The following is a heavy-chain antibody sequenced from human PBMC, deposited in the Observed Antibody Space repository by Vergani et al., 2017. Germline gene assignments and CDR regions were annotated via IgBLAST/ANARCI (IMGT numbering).Heavy chain of an antibody. CDR2: IYTSGST. V-gene: IGHV4-61*02. Sequence: QVQLQESGPGLVKPSQTLSLTCTVSGGSISSGSYYWSWIRQPAGKGLEWIGRIYTSGSTNYNPSLKSRVTISVDTSKNQFSLKLSSVTAADTAVYYCAKDYGDIVAPSLDYWGQGTLVTVSS. CDR3: AKDYGDIVAPSLDY. J-gene: IGHJ4*02. CDR1: GGSISSGSYY. D-gene: IGHD5-12*01.